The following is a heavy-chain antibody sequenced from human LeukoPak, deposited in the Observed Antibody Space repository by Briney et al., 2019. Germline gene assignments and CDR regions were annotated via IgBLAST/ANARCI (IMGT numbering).Heavy chain of an antibody. D-gene: IGHD3-10*01. Sequence: SETLSLTCNVSGGSISSNTHYWGWIRQPPGRGLEWIASVHYTGSTYYNPSLKSRVTIAVDTSKNQFSVRMTSVTAADTAVYYCARRADHFYYYMDVWGKGTTVTVSS. J-gene: IGHJ6*03. CDR1: GGSISSNTHY. CDR2: VHYTGST. V-gene: IGHV4-39*07. CDR3: ARRADHFYYYMDV.